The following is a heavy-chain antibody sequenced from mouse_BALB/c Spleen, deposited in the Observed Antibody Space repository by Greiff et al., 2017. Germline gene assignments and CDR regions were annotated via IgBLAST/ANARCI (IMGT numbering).Heavy chain of an antibody. CDR3: ARQGELGRYYYAMDY. J-gene: IGHJ4*01. D-gene: IGHD4-1*01. CDR2: ISSGGSYT. Sequence: EVKLMESGGDLVKPGGSLKLSCAASGFTFSSYGMSWVRQTPDKRLEWVATISSGGSYTYYPDSVKGRFTISRDNAKNTLYLQMSSLKSEDTAMYYCARQGELGRYYYAMDYWGQGTSVTVSS. V-gene: IGHV5-6*01. CDR1: GFTFSSYG.